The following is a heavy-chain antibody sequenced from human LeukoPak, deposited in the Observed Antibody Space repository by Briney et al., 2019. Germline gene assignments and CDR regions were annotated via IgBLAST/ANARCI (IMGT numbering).Heavy chain of an antibody. CDR2: INHSGST. CDR3: ARRLGSTNYGSGSCLNFDY. J-gene: IGHJ4*02. D-gene: IGHD3-10*01. CDR1: GGSFSGYY. V-gene: IGHV4-34*01. Sequence: SETLSLTCAVYGGSFSGYYWSWIRQPPGKGLEWIGEINHSGSTNYNPSLKSRVTISVDTSKNQFSLKLSSVTAADTAVYYCARRLGSTNYGSGSCLNFDYWGQGTLVTVSS.